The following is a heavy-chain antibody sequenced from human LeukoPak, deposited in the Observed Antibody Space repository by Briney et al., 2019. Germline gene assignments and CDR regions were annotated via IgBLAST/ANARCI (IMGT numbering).Heavy chain of an antibody. V-gene: IGHV1-69*05. CDR1: GGTFSSYA. CDR2: IIPIFGTA. CDR3: ARIPLSSDSGDYYYYYYMDV. D-gene: IGHD3-10*01. J-gene: IGHJ6*03. Sequence: SVKVSCKASGGTFSSYAISWVRQAPGQGLEWMGGIIPIFGTANYAQKFQGRVTITTDESTSTAYMELSSLRSEDTAVYYCARIPLSSDSGDYYYYYYMDVWGKGTTVTVSS.